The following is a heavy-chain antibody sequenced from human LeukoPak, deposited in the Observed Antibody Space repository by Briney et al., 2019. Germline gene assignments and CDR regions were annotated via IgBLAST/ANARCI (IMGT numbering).Heavy chain of an antibody. CDR3: ASSIAARTFDY. J-gene: IGHJ4*02. CDR1: GGSISSGGYY. CDR2: IYYSGST. V-gene: IGHV4-31*03. Sequence: SETLSLNCTVSGGSISSGGYYWSWIRQHPGKGLEWIGYIYYSGSTYYNPSLKSRVTISVDTSKNQFSLKLSSVTAADTAVYYCASSIAARTFDYWGQGTLVTVSS. D-gene: IGHD6-6*01.